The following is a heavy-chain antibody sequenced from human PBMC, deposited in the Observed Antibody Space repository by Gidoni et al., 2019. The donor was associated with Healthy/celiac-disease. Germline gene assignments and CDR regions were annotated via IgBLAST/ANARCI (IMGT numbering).Heavy chain of an antibody. Sequence: QVQLVESGGGWVKPGGSWRLSCAASGFHFSDYYMSWIRQAPGKGLEWVSYISSSVSTICYADSVKGRFTISRDNAKNSLYLQMNSLGAEDTAVYYCARVGSGELLSNWFDPCGQGTLVTVSS. V-gene: IGHV3-11*01. D-gene: IGHD3-10*01. CDR1: GFHFSDYY. CDR2: ISSSVSTI. J-gene: IGHJ5*02. CDR3: ARVGSGELLSNWFDP.